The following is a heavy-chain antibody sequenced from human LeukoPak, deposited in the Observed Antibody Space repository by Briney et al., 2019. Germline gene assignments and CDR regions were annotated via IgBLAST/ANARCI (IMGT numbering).Heavy chain of an antibody. CDR1: GGSISNYY. CDR2: IYYGGNT. Sequence: SSQTLPLTCTVSGGSISNYYWSWIPQPPRKGLEWVGYIYYGGNTNYNPSLKSRVTISVDTSMNQFSLKLSSVTAADTAVYYCARDVGAGAPYFDYWGQGTLVTVSS. CDR3: ARDVGAGAPYFDY. J-gene: IGHJ4*02. V-gene: IGHV4-59*01. D-gene: IGHD1-26*01.